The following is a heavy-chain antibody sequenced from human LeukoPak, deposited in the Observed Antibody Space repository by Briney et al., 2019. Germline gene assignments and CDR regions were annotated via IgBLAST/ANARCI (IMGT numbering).Heavy chain of an antibody. CDR1: GGTFSSYA. Sequence: SVKVSCKASGGTFSSYAISWVRQAPGQGLEWMGGIIPIFGTANYAQKFHGRVTITADESTSTAYMELSSLRSEDTAVYYCARRVVKEGYFDYWGQGTLVTVSS. J-gene: IGHJ4*02. CDR2: IIPIFGTA. CDR3: ARRVVKEGYFDY. V-gene: IGHV1-69*13. D-gene: IGHD4-23*01.